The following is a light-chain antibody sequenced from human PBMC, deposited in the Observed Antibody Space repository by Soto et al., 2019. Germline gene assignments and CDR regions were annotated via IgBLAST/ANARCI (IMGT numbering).Light chain of an antibody. CDR1: QSISSW. CDR3: EQYSSYWT. CDR2: EAS. Sequence: DIQVTQSPSTLSASVGDRVTITCRASQSISSWLAWYQQKPGKAPKLLIYEASSLERGVPSRLSGSRSGTEFTLTISSLQPDDIATYCREQYSSYWTLGEGTKVYIK. J-gene: IGKJ1*01. V-gene: IGKV1-5*01.